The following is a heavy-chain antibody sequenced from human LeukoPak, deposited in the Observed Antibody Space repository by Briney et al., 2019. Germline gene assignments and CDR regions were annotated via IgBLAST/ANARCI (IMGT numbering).Heavy chain of an antibody. J-gene: IGHJ4*02. V-gene: IGHV4-30-4*01. CDR1: GGSISSGDYY. D-gene: IGHD4-17*01. CDR3: ARARGLKYYGGNSHIDC. Sequence: NPSETLSPTCTVSGGSISSGDYYWSWIRQPPGKGLEWIGYIYYSGSTYYNPSLKSRVTISVDTSKNQFSLKLSSVTAADTAVYYCARARGLKYYGGNSHIDCWGQGTLVTVSS. CDR2: IYYSGST.